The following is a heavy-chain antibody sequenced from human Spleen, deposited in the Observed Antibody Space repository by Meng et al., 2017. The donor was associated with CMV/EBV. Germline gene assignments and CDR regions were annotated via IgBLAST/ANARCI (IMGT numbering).Heavy chain of an antibody. Sequence: TLSLTCTVSGGSVSSGSYYWSWIRQPPGKGLEWIGYIYYSGSTNYNPSLKSRVTISVDTSKNQFSLKLSSADTAVYYCARGSNGGFDPWGQGTLVTVSS. CDR3: ARGSNGGFDP. V-gene: IGHV4-61*01. CDR2: IYYSGST. J-gene: IGHJ5*02. CDR1: GGSVSSGSYY.